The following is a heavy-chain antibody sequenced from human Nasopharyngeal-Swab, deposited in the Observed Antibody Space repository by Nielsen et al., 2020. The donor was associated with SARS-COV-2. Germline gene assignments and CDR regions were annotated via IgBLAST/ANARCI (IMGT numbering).Heavy chain of an antibody. V-gene: IGHV3-7*05. D-gene: IGHD6-13*01. Sequence: GESLKISCATSGFTFTTYWMSWVRQAPGKGLEWVANINQDGSTKYYVDSVKGRFTISRDNAKNSLYLQMNSLRAEDTALYYCAGKLVHRGGDAFDIWGQGTMVTVSS. CDR1: GFTFTTYW. CDR2: INQDGSTK. J-gene: IGHJ3*02. CDR3: AGKLVHRGGDAFDI.